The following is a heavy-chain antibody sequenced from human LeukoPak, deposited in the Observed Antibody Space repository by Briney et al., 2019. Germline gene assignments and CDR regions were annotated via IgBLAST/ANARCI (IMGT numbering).Heavy chain of an antibody. Sequence: PGGSLRLSCAASGFTFSSYSMNWVRQAPGKGLEWVSYISSSSSTIYYADSVKGRFTISRDNSKNTLYLQMNSLRAEDTAVYYCARAQYCSGGSCSPTYYFDYWGQGTLVTVSS. CDR1: GFTFSSYS. J-gene: IGHJ4*02. CDR3: ARAQYCSGGSCSPTYYFDY. V-gene: IGHV3-48*01. D-gene: IGHD2-15*01. CDR2: ISSSSSTI.